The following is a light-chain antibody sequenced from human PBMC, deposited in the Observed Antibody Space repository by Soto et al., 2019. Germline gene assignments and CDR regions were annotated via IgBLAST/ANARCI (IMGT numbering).Light chain of an antibody. CDR3: QQYDNWPWT. CDR2: GAS. V-gene: IGKV3-15*01. J-gene: IGKJ1*01. CDR1: QSVSSS. Sequence: DMVMTQSPATLSVSPGERATLSCRASQSVSSSLAWYQQKPGRSPRLLIYGASTRAPGFPARFSGSGSGTDFTLTISSLQSEDFAVYYCQQYDNWPWTFGQGTKVDIK.